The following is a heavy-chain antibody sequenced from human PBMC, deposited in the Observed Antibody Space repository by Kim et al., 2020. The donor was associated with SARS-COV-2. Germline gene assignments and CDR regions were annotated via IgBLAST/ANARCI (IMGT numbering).Heavy chain of an antibody. CDR1: GGSFSDYY. D-gene: IGHD1-26*01. Sequence: SETLSLTCAVYGGSFSDYYWTWIRQPPGKGLEWIGEINHSGSTNYSPSLKSRVTISVDTSQNHFSLRLNSVTAADTAVYYCARGPLVGSHDFDYWGQGTLVTVSS. CDR3: ARGPLVGSHDFDY. V-gene: IGHV4-34*01. J-gene: IGHJ4*02. CDR2: INHSGST.